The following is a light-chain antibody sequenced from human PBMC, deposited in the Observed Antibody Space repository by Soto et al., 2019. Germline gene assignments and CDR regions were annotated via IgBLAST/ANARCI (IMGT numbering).Light chain of an antibody. CDR1: QSVRSN. V-gene: IGKV3-15*01. Sequence: EIVMTQSPATLSVSPGEKATLSCRASQSVRSNLAWYQQKPGQSPMLLIYAASTRTTGIPTRFSGSGSGTEFTLTISSLQSEEFAVYYCQQYNNWPLYTFGQGTKLEIK. CDR3: QQYNNWPLYT. CDR2: AAS. J-gene: IGKJ2*01.